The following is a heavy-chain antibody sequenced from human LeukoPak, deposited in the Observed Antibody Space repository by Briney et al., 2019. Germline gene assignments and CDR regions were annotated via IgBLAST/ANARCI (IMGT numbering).Heavy chain of an antibody. CDR1: GYTFTSYA. Sequence: EASVKVSCKASGYTFTSYAMNWVRQAPGQGLEWMGWINTNTGNPTYAQGFTGRFVFSLDTSVSTAYLQISSLKAADTAVYYCARSSTGNYLNWFDPWGQGTLVTVSS. D-gene: IGHD1-26*01. CDR3: ARSSTGNYLNWFDP. J-gene: IGHJ5*02. CDR2: INTNTGNP. V-gene: IGHV7-4-1*02.